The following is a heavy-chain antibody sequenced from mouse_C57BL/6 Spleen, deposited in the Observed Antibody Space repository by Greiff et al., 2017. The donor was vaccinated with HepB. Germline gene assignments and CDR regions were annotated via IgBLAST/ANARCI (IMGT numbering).Heavy chain of an antibody. Sequence: EVQLQESEGGLVQPGRSMKLSCTASGFTFSDYYMAWVRQVPEKGLEWVANINYDGSSTYYLDSLKSRFIISRDNAKNILYLQMSSLKSEDTATYYCARKGWDDYFDYWGQGTTLTVSS. D-gene: IGHD4-1*01. CDR2: INYDGSST. V-gene: IGHV5-16*01. CDR3: ARKGWDDYFDY. CDR1: GFTFSDYY. J-gene: IGHJ2*01.